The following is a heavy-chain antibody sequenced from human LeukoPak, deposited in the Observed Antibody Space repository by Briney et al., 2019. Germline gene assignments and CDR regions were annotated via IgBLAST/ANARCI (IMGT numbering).Heavy chain of an antibody. CDR1: GGSISSYY. CDR3: ARDYFDYGDYVGSWAFDI. J-gene: IGHJ3*02. V-gene: IGHV4-4*07. D-gene: IGHD4-17*01. Sequence: PSETLSLTCTVSGGSISSYYWSWIRQPAGKGLEWIGRIYTSGSTNYNPSLKSRVTMSVDTSKNQFSLKLSPVTAADTAVYYCARDYFDYGDYVGSWAFDIWGQGTMVTVSS. CDR2: IYTSGST.